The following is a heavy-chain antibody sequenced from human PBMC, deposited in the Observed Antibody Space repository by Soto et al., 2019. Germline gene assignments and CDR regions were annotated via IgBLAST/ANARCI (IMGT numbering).Heavy chain of an antibody. J-gene: IGHJ4*02. Sequence: ETLSLPCAVCGGSFSGDYLSWLRQPPGKGLEWIGEINHSGSTNYNPSLKSRVTISVDTSKNQFSLKLSSVTAADTAVYYCARAPGGYCSGGSCYGNYYFDYWGQGTLVTVSS. V-gene: IGHV4-34*01. CDR1: GGSFSGDY. D-gene: IGHD2-15*01. CDR3: ARAPGGYCSGGSCYGNYYFDY. CDR2: INHSGST.